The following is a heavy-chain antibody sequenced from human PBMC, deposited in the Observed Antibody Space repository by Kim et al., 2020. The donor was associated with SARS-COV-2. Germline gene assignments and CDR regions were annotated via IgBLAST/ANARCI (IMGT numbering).Heavy chain of an antibody. Sequence: RYNPSFQGQVTISVDKSISTAYLQWSSLKASDTAMYYCARLTYYYSGLDVWGQGTTVTVSS. V-gene: IGHV5-51*01. J-gene: IGHJ6*02. CDR3: ARLTYYYSGLDV.